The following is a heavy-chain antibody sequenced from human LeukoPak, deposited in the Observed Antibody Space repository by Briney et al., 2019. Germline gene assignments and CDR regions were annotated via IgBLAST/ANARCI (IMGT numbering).Heavy chain of an antibody. CDR2: IYTSGST. Sequence: PSETLSLTCTVSGGSISSGSYYWSWIRQPAGKGLEWIGRIYTSGSTNYNPSLKSRVTISVDTSKNQFSLKLSSVTAADTAVYYCARLGRYWGQGTLVTASS. CDR3: ARLGRY. J-gene: IGHJ4*02. D-gene: IGHD1-26*01. CDR1: GGSISSGSYY. V-gene: IGHV4-61*02.